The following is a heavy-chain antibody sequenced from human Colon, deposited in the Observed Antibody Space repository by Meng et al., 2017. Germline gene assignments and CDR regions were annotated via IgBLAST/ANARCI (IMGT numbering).Heavy chain of an antibody. Sequence: QVQLQQWGPGLLKPSERLSLTCAVYGGSFSGYYWSWIRQPPGKGLEWIGEINHSGSTNYNPSLKSRVTISVDTSKNQFSLKLSSVTAADTAVYYCARERLSSGWYGGRWFDPWGQGTLVTVSS. CDR1: GGSFSGYY. J-gene: IGHJ5*02. CDR2: INHSGST. CDR3: ARERLSSGWYGGRWFDP. V-gene: IGHV4-34*01. D-gene: IGHD6-19*01.